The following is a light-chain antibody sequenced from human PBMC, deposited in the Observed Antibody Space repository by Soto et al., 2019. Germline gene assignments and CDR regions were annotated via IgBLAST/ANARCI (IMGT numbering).Light chain of an antibody. J-gene: IGLJ2*01. V-gene: IGLV2-14*01. CDR3: SSYTSSSTPVV. CDR2: DVS. CDR1: SSDVGGYNY. Sequence: QSALTQPASVSGSPGQSITISCTGTSSDVGGYNYVSWYQQHPGKAPKLMIYDVSNRPSGVSNRFSRSKSGNTASLTISGLQAEDDADYYCSSYTSSSTPVVFGGGTKLTVL.